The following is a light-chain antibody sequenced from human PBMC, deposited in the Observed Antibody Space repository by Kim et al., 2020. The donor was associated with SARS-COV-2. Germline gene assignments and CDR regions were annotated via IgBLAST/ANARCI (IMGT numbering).Light chain of an antibody. J-gene: IGKJ1*01. Sequence: EIVMTQSPATLSVSPGERATLSCRASQSVSSNLAWYQQKPGQAPRLLIYGASTRATSIPARSSGSGSGTEFTLTISSLQSEDFAVYYCQQYNNWPRTFGQGTKVDIK. V-gene: IGKV3-15*01. CDR1: QSVSSN. CDR3: QQYNNWPRT. CDR2: GAS.